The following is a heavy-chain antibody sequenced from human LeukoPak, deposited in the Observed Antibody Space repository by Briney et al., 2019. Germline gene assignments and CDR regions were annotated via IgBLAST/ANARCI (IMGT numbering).Heavy chain of an antibody. CDR1: GYTFTSYD. J-gene: IGHJ6*02. CDR3: ARIRSGSYSLDYYYYGMDV. Sequence: ASVKDSCKASGYTFTSYDINWVRQATGQGLEWMGWMNPNSGNTGYAQKFQGRVTMTRNTSISTVYMELSSLRSEDTAVYYCARIRSGSYSLDYYYYGMDVWGQGTTVTVSS. D-gene: IGHD1-26*01. CDR2: MNPNSGNT. V-gene: IGHV1-8*01.